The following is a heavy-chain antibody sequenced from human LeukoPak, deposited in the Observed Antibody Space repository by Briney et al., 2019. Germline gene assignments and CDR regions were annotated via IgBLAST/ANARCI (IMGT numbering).Heavy chain of an antibody. CDR1: GGTFSSYA. Sequence: GASVKVSCKASGGTFSSYAISWVRQAPGQGLEWMGGIIPIFGTANYAQKFQGRVTITTDESTSTAYMELSSLRSEDTAVYYCARDARYCGGDCANGAFDIWGQGTMVTASS. CDR2: IIPIFGTA. J-gene: IGHJ3*02. D-gene: IGHD2-21*01. CDR3: ARDARYCGGDCANGAFDI. V-gene: IGHV1-69*05.